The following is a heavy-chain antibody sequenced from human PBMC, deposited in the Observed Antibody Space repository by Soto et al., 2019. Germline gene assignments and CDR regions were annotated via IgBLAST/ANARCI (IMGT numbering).Heavy chain of an antibody. CDR2: ISYDGSNK. J-gene: IGHJ6*02. Sequence: GGSLRLSCAASGFTFSSYGMHWVRQAPGKGLGWVAVISYDGSNKYYADSVKGRFTISRDNSKNTLYLQMNSLRAEDTAVYYCAKDPLGGGYYYGMDVWGQGTTVTVSS. CDR1: GFTFSSYG. V-gene: IGHV3-30*18. CDR3: AKDPLGGGYYYGMDV. D-gene: IGHD3-10*01.